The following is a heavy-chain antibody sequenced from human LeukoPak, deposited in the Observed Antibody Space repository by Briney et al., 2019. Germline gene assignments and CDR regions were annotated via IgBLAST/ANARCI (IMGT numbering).Heavy chain of an antibody. V-gene: IGHV4-38-2*01. CDR3: ARGLPVPEAIGALGFDY. J-gene: IGHJ4*02. D-gene: IGHD3-16*01. Sequence: SETLSLTCGISTYSFSRGYFWGWVRQSPGQGLEWIGSFYHGGTTYYTPSLKTRVTMSVDTSKNQFSLRLTSVTAADTAVYYCARGLPVPEAIGALGFDYWGRGTLVAVSS. CDR2: FYHGGTT. CDR1: TYSFSRGYF.